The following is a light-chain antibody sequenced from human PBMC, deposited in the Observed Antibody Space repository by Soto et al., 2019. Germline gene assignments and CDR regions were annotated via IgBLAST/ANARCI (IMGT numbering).Light chain of an antibody. CDR3: QHYGSSPGLT. Sequence: EIVFTQSPCTRSLSPGERATLFCRGSQSVTSSSIAWHQQKPGQAPRLLIYDASSRATGIPDRFSGSGSGTDFTLTISRLESEDSAVYYCQHYGSSPGLTFGGGTKVDIK. CDR2: DAS. CDR1: QSVTSSS. V-gene: IGKV3-20*01. J-gene: IGKJ4*01.